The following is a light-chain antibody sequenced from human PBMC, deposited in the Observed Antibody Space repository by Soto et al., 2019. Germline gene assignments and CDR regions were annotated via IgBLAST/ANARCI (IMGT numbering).Light chain of an antibody. Sequence: EIVLTQSPATLSLSPGERATLSCRASQSVSSYLAWYQQKPGQAPRLLIYDASNRATGILARFSGSGSGTDFTLTISSLEPEDFAVYYCQQRSNWPLTFGGGTTVEIK. J-gene: IGKJ4*01. CDR2: DAS. CDR1: QSVSSY. V-gene: IGKV3-11*01. CDR3: QQRSNWPLT.